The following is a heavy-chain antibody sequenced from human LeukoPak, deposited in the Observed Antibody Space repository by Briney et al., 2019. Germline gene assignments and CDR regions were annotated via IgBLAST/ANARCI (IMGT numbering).Heavy chain of an antibody. CDR3: ARGGISSSGRGDYYFDY. D-gene: IGHD6-19*01. Sequence: GRSLRLSCGASGFTFDDYAMHWVRQAPGKGLEWVSGISWNSGSIGYADSVKGRFTISRDNAKNSLYLQMNSLRAEDTASYYCARGGISSSGRGDYYFDYWGQGTLVTVSS. CDR1: GFTFDDYA. CDR2: ISWNSGSI. J-gene: IGHJ4*02. V-gene: IGHV3-9*01.